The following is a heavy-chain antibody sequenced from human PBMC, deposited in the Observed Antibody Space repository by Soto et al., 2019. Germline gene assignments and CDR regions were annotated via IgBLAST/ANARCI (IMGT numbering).Heavy chain of an antibody. CDR2: ISYDGSNK. D-gene: IGHD3-22*01. J-gene: IGHJ3*02. Sequence: PXVSLRLSFAASGFTSSSYAMHWVRQAPGKGLEWVAVISYDGSNKYYADSVKGRFTISRDNSKNTLYLQMNSLRAEDTAVYYCARVMTVITNDDAFDIWGQGTMVTVSS. CDR1: GFTSSSYA. V-gene: IGHV3-30-3*01. CDR3: ARVMTVITNDDAFDI.